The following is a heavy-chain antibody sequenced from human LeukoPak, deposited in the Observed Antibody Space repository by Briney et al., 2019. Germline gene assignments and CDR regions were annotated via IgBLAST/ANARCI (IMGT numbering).Heavy chain of an antibody. CDR1: GYTFTSYG. J-gene: IGHJ6*03. CDR3: ARDGDYYDSSGYYSQAHYYYYYMDV. CDR2: INPNSGGT. V-gene: IGHV1-2*02. Sequence: ASVKVSCKASGYTFTSYGISWVRQAPGQGLEWMGWINPNSGGTNYAQKFQGRVTMTRDTSISTAYMELSRLRSDDTAVYYCARDGDYYDSSGYYSQAHYYYYYMDVWGKGTTVTVSS. D-gene: IGHD3-22*01.